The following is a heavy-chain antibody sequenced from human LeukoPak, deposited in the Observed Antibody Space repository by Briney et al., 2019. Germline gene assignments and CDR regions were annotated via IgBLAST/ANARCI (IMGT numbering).Heavy chain of an antibody. CDR2: INHSGST. CDR3: AREDGSS. J-gene: IGHJ4*02. D-gene: IGHD3-10*01. Sequence: PSETLSLTCAVYGGSFSGYYWSWIRQPPGEGLELIGEINHSGSTNYNPSLKSRVTISVDTSKNQFSLKLSSVTAADTAVYYCAREDGSSWGQGTLVTVSS. CDR1: GGSFSGYY. V-gene: IGHV4-34*01.